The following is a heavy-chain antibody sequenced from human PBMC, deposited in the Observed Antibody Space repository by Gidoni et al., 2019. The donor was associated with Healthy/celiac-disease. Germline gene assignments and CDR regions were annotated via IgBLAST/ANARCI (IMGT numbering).Heavy chain of an antibody. CDR1: GFTFSSYA. CDR3: AKDGPFYDFWSGYQIDY. CDR2: ISGSGGST. J-gene: IGHJ4*02. V-gene: IGHV3-23*01. D-gene: IGHD3-3*01. Sequence: EVQLLESGGGLVQPGGSLRLSWAASGFTFSSYAMSWVRQAPGKGLEWVSAISGSGGSTYYADSVKGRFTISRDNSKNTLYLQMNSLRAEDTAVYYCAKDGPFYDFWSGYQIDYWGQGTLVTVSS.